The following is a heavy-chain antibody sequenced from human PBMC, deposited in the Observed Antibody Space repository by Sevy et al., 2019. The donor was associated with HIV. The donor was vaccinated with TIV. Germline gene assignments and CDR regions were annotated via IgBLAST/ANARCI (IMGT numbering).Heavy chain of an antibody. Sequence: ASVKVSCKASGYTFTNYDINWVRQATGQGLEWMGWMNPNSGNTGYAQKLQGRVTMIRNTSMSTAYMELSSLTSDDTAVYYCARDLAGSKQGGWFDPWGQRTLVTVSS. CDR3: ARDLAGSKQGGWFDP. D-gene: IGHD3-16*01. V-gene: IGHV1-8*01. CDR1: GYTFTNYD. J-gene: IGHJ5*02. CDR2: MNPNSGNT.